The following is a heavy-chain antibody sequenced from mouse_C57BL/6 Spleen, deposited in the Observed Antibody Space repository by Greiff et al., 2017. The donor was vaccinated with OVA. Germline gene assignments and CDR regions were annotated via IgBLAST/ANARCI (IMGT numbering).Heavy chain of an antibody. D-gene: IGHD2-1*01. CDR3: AKYGNYVPWFAY. Sequence: EVQLQQSGPGLVKPSQSLSLTCSVSGYSITSGYYWSWIRQLPGNQLEWMGFNSNDGSHTSNPSLKNRIFLTRDTSKNQFFLKLNSVTTEDTATYYCAKYGNYVPWFAYWGQGTLVTVSA. CDR1: GYSITSGYY. CDR2: NSNDGSH. J-gene: IGHJ3*01. V-gene: IGHV3-6*01.